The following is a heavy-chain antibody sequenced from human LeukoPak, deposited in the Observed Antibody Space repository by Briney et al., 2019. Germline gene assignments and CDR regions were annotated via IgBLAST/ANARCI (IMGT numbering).Heavy chain of an antibody. Sequence: SETLSLTCAVYGGSFSGYYWSWIRQSPGKGLEWIGEINHSGSTNYNPSLKSRVTISVDTSKNQFSLKLSSVTAADTAVYYCARHGDTAMVDYWGQGTLVTVSS. CDR3: ARHGDTAMVDY. CDR2: INHSGST. J-gene: IGHJ4*02. CDR1: GGSFSGYY. V-gene: IGHV4-34*01. D-gene: IGHD5-18*01.